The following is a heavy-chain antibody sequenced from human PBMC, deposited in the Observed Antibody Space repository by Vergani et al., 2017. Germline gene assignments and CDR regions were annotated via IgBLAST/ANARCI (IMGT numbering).Heavy chain of an antibody. CDR1: GFTFSSYG. J-gene: IGHJ6*03. D-gene: IGHD1-7*01. Sequence: QVQLVESGGGVVQPGRSLRLSCAASGFTFSSYGMHWVRQAPGKGLEWVAVIWYDGSNKYYADSVKGRFTISRDNSKNTLYLQMSSLRAEDTAVYYCARDAQTALELRDYYYYYMDVWGKGTTVTVSS. V-gene: IGHV3-33*01. CDR2: IWYDGSNK. CDR3: ARDAQTALELRDYYYYYMDV.